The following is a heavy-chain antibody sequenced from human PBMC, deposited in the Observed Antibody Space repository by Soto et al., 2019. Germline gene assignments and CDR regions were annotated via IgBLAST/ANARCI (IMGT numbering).Heavy chain of an antibody. V-gene: IGHV4-34*01. D-gene: IGHD3-3*01. CDR3: ARDRYDFWSGYYTTTYYYGMDV. J-gene: IGHJ6*02. CDR1: GGSFLGYY. CDR2: INHSGST. Sequence: PSXTLSLTCSVYGGSFLGYYWSWNRQPPCKALESIGEINHSGSTNYNPSLKSRVIISVDTSKNQFSLKLSSVTAADTAVYYCARDRYDFWSGYYTTTYYYGMDVWGQGTTVTVS.